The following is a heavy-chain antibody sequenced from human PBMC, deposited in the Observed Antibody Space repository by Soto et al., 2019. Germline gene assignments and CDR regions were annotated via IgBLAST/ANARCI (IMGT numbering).Heavy chain of an antibody. Sequence: PGGSLRLSCAASGFTFSSYAMHWVRQAPGKGLEWVAVISYDGSNKYYADSVKGRFTISRDNSKNTLYLQMNSLRAEDTAVYYCARVPLFGVVIYYYYYGMDVWGQGTTVTVSS. CDR3: ARVPLFGVVIYYYYYGMDV. D-gene: IGHD3-3*01. CDR2: ISYDGSNK. J-gene: IGHJ6*02. CDR1: GFTFSSYA. V-gene: IGHV3-30-3*01.